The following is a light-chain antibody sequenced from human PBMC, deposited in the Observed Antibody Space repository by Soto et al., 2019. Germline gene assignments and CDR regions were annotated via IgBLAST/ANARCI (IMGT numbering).Light chain of an antibody. CDR3: QQYHHWWT. CDR2: ETS. Sequence: EIVMTQFPVTLSVSPGERATLSCRASQSVSSNLAWYQQKPGQAPRLLIYETSTRATGIPVRFSGSGSGTEFTLTISSLQSEDFAVYYCQQYHHWWTFGQGTKVEIK. CDR1: QSVSSN. J-gene: IGKJ1*01. V-gene: IGKV3-15*01.